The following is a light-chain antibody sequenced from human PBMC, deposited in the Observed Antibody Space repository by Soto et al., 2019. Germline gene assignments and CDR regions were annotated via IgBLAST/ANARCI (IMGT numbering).Light chain of an antibody. V-gene: IGLV3-21*01. CDR3: QVFDSASDRDVL. CDR2: HDS. CDR1: DVGSRS. Sequence: SYELTQPPSVSVAPGKTAKITCGGNDVGSRSVHWDQQKPGQAPVLVIYHDSDRPTGIPERFSGANSGNTATLTISRVEAGDEADYYCQVFDSASDRDVLVGGGTKLTVL. J-gene: IGLJ2*01.